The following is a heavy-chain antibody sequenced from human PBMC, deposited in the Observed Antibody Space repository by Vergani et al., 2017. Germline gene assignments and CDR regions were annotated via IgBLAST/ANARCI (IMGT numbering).Heavy chain of an antibody. CDR1: GFSFRGHG. J-gene: IGHJ4*02. CDR3: AKDLSYSTDWPHFDS. V-gene: IGHV3-30*18. D-gene: IGHD4-11*01. CDR2: ISYDGDRR. Sequence: QVHLVVSGGGVVQPGRSLTLSCVASGFSFRGHGMHWVRQAPGKGLEWVAMISYDGDRRDYGDFAKGRFTISRDSSKTVYLQMNSLRVEDTAMYFCAKDLSYSTDWPHFDSRGQGTLVTVSS.